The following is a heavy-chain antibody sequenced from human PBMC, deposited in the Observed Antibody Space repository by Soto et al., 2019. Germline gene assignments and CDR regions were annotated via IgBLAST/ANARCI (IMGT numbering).Heavy chain of an antibody. CDR1: GYTFTSYG. CDR2: ISAYNGNT. Sequence: QVQLVQSGAEVKKPGASVKVSCKASGYTFTSYGISWVRQAPGQGLEWMGWISAYNGNTNYAQKLQGRVTMTTETSTSTAYMELRSLRSDDTAVYYCARGEVVAATLLDYYYYGMDVWGQGTTVTVSS. J-gene: IGHJ6*02. CDR3: ARGEVVAATLLDYYYYGMDV. D-gene: IGHD2-15*01. V-gene: IGHV1-18*01.